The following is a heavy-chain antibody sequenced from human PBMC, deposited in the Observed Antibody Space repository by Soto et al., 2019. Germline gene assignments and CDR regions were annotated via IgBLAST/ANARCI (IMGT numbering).Heavy chain of an antibody. CDR2: TYYRSKWYN. Sequence: SQTLSLTCAISGDSVSSNSAALNWIRQSPSRGLEWLGRTYYRSKWYNDYAVSVKSRITINPDTSKNQFSLQLNSVTPEDTAVYYCARDVEMATITGYYYYYGMDVWGQGTTVTVSS. CDR1: GDSVSSNSAA. V-gene: IGHV6-1*01. D-gene: IGHD5-12*01. CDR3: ARDVEMATITGYYYYYGMDV. J-gene: IGHJ6*02.